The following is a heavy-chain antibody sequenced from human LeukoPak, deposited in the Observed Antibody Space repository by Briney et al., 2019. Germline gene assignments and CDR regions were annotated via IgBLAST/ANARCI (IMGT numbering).Heavy chain of an antibody. CDR3: AKEISMIVVVGYLDY. CDR2: ITNDGSST. V-gene: IGHV3-74*01. CDR1: GLTFSSHW. D-gene: IGHD3-22*01. J-gene: IGHJ4*02. Sequence: PGGSLRLSCAASGLTFSSHWMHWVRQAPGKGLVWVSRITNDGSSTTYADSVKGRFTISRDNSKNTLYLQMNSLRAEDTAVYYCAKEISMIVVVGYLDYWGQGNLVTVSS.